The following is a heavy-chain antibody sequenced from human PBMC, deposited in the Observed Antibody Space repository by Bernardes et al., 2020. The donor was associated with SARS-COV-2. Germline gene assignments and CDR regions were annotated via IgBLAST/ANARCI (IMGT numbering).Heavy chain of an antibody. CDR2: IYYSGST. D-gene: IGHD3-3*01. J-gene: IGHJ4*02. CDR1: GGSISSGDYY. V-gene: IGHV4-30-4*02. CDR3: ARVAYDFWSGYSVMGGTADY. Sequence: SETLSLTCTVSGGSISSGDYYWSWIRQPPGKGLEWIGYIYYSGSTYYNPSLKSRVTISVDTSKNQFSLKLSSVTAADTAVYYCARVAYDFWSGYSVMGGTADYWGQGTLVTVSS.